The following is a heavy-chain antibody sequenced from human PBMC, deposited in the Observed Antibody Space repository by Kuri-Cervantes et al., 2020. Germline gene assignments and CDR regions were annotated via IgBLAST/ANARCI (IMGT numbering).Heavy chain of an antibody. CDR2: ISSGSTI. J-gene: IGHJ6*03. D-gene: IGHD2-2*01. CDR3: ARVKTDIVVVPAATEDYYYMDV. V-gene: IGHV3-11*01. CDR1: GFTFSDYY. Sequence: GESLKISCAASGFTFSDYYMSWIRQAPGKGLEWVSYISSGSTIYYADSVKGRFTISRDNSKNTLYLQMNSLRAEDTAVYYCARVKTDIVVVPAATEDYYYMDVWGKGTTVTVSS.